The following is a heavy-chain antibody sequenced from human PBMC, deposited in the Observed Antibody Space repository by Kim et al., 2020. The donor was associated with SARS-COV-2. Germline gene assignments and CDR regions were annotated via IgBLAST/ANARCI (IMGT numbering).Heavy chain of an antibody. Sequence: ADSLKGRFTICRDNAKTSLYLQMNSLRAEDTAVYYCARGYDYYGSGSYGYWGQGTLVTVSS. D-gene: IGHD3-10*01. J-gene: IGHJ4*02. V-gene: IGHV3-21*01. CDR3: ARGYDYYGSGSYGY.